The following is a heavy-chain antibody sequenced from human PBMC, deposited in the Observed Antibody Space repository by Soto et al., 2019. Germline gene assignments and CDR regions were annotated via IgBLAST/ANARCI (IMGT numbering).Heavy chain of an antibody. J-gene: IGHJ6*02. D-gene: IGHD6-13*01. CDR2: INPNSGGT. CDR1: GYTFTGYY. CDR3: ARQLVPNYYYGMDV. V-gene: IGHV1-2*04. Sequence: ASVKVSCKASGYTFTGYYMHCVRQAPGQGLEWMGWINPNSGGTNYAQKFQGWVTMTRDTSISTAYMELSRLRSDDTAVYYCARQLVPNYYYGMDVWGQGTTVTVSS.